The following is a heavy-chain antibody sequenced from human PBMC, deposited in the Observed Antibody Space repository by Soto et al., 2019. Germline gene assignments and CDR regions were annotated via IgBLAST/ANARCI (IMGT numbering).Heavy chain of an antibody. Sequence: QVQLVQSGAEVKKPGSSVKVSCKTSGVSFNNNGIGWVRQAPGHGLEWMGGVSPPFRTSNYARKFQGRISINADPSTGKVNMELSSLTSEDTAPYYCARVLYYGSGSYSPYGMDVWGQGTTVTVSS. CDR1: GVSFNNNG. D-gene: IGHD3-10*01. CDR2: VSPPFRTS. J-gene: IGHJ6*02. CDR3: ARVLYYGSGSYSPYGMDV. V-gene: IGHV1-69*01.